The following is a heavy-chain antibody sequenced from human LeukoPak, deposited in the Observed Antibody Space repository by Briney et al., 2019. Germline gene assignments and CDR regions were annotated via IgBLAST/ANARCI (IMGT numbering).Heavy chain of an antibody. CDR2: IYTSGST. CDR1: GGSISSAGYY. J-gene: IGHJ4*02. Sequence: SQTLSLTCTVSGGSISSAGYYCNWIRQPAGKGLEWIGLIYTSGSTNYNPSLKSRVTISIDTSKNQFSLKLSSVTAADTAVYYCARGLWADYWGQGTLVTVSS. D-gene: IGHD2/OR15-2a*01. CDR3: ARGLWADY. V-gene: IGHV4-61*02.